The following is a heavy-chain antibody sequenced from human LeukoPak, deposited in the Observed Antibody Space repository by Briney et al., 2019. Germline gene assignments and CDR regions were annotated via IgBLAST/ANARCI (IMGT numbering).Heavy chain of an antibody. CDR2: ISPNGTDI. V-gene: IGHV3-11*01. Sequence: GGSLRLSCAASGFIFSDCYMSWIRQSPGKGLKWISYISPNGTDIYSIDSVRGRFIISRDNAKNSLYLQMNSLRAEDTAVYYCASGSSSVGYWGQGTLVTVSS. D-gene: IGHD6-6*01. CDR1: GFIFSDCY. J-gene: IGHJ4*02. CDR3: ASGSSSVGY.